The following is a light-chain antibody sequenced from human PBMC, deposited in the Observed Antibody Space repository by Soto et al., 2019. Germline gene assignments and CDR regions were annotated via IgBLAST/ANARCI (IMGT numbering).Light chain of an antibody. CDR3: QQYNNWPPVT. V-gene: IGKV3-15*01. Sequence: EIVMTQSPATLSLSPGERATLSCRASQSVSNNLAWYQHKLGQAPRLLIYGASTRATGIPARFSGSGSGTEFTLTISSLQAEDFAVYYCQQYNNWPPVTFGQGTRLEIK. J-gene: IGKJ5*01. CDR1: QSVSNN. CDR2: GAS.